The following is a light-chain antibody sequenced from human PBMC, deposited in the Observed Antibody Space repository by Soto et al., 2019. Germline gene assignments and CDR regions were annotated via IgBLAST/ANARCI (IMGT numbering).Light chain of an antibody. Sequence: EIVLTQSPGTLSLSPGERATLSCRASQSVSSSYLAWYQQKPGQAPRLLIYGASSRATGIPDRFSGSGSGTDFILPISRLEPEDFAVYYCQQYGSSPRVTFGPGTKVDIK. V-gene: IGKV3-20*01. CDR2: GAS. J-gene: IGKJ3*01. CDR3: QQYGSSPRVT. CDR1: QSVSSSY.